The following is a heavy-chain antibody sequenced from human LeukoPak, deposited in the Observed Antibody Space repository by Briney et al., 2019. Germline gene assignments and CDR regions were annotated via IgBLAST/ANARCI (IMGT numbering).Heavy chain of an antibody. J-gene: IGHJ6*03. D-gene: IGHD3-3*01. CDR1: GFTFSSYE. CDR2: ISSSGSTI. Sequence: GGSLRLSCAASGFTFSSYEMNWVRQAPGKGLEWVSYISSSGSTIYYADSVKGRFTISRDNAKNSLYLQMNSLRAEDTAVYYCARDHVVAVLRFLEWLSVGMDVRGKGTTVTVSS. CDR3: ARDHVVAVLRFLEWLSVGMDV. V-gene: IGHV3-48*03.